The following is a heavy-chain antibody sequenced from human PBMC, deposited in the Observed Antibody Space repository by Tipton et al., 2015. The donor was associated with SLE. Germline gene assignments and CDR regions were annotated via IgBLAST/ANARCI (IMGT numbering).Heavy chain of an antibody. V-gene: IGHV4-59*01. CDR1: GFNFSSYW. D-gene: IGHD5-18*01. J-gene: IGHJ4*02. Sequence: QLVQSGGRLVQPGGSLRLFCAGSGFNFSSYWMSWIRQPPGKGLEWIGYIYDSGSTNYNPSLKSRVPISIDTSENQFSLKMRSVTAADTAVYYCARVIRGYTYGPWDYWGQGTLVTVSS. CDR3: ARVIRGYTYGPWDY. CDR2: IYDSGST.